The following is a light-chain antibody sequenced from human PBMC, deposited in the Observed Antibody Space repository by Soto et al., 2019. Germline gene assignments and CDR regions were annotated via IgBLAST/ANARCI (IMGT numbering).Light chain of an antibody. V-gene: IGLV2-23*01. CDR1: SSDVGSSNL. CDR2: GDR. J-gene: IGLJ1*01. CDR3: CSYAESSTPFV. Sequence: QSALTQPASVSGSPGQSLTISCTGTSSDVGSSNLVSWYQHLPGKAPQLIIYGDRQRPSGVSDRFSGSKSGNRASLTISGLQAEDEADYYCCSYAESSTPFVFGTGTKLTGL.